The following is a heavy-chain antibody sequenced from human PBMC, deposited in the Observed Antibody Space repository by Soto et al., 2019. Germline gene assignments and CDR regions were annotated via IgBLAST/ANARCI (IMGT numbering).Heavy chain of an antibody. CDR3: ARHQADYDILSGYHEGYYYYGMDV. J-gene: IGHJ6*04. CDR1: GYSFTSYW. V-gene: IGHV5-10-1*01. CDR2: IDPSDSYT. D-gene: IGHD3-9*01. Sequence: VESLKISCKGSGYSFTSYWISWVRQMPGKGLEWMGRIDPSDSYTNYSPSFQGHVTISADKSISTAYLQWSSLKASDTAMYYCARHQADYDILSGYHEGYYYYGMDVWGKGTTVTVSS.